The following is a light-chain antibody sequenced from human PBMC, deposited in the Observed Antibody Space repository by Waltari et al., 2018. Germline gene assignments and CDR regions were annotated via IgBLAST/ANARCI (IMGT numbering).Light chain of an antibody. Sequence: EIVLTQSPLSLPVTLGEPASTPWPSSQSLLHSNGYNYLDWYVQRPGLPPRLLIYFGSYRASGVPDRFSGSGSVTDFTLKISKVEAEDVGVYYCMQALQTSITFGQGTRLEIK. CDR1: QSLLHSNGYNY. CDR2: FGS. V-gene: IGKV2-28*01. CDR3: MQALQTSIT. J-gene: IGKJ5*01.